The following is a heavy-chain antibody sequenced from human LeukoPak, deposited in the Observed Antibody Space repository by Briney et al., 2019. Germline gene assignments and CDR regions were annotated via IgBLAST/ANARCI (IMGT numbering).Heavy chain of an antibody. CDR1: GGSISSSTYY. V-gene: IGHV4-39*07. CDR2: IHYSGSP. D-gene: IGHD2-21*02. J-gene: IGHJ4*02. CDR3: ARGQGHIVVVTAPRRGFDY. Sequence: SETLSLTCTVSGGSISSSTYYWGWIRQPPGKGLEWIGSIHYSGSPYYNPSLKSRVTISVDTSKNQFSLKLSSVTAADTAVYYCARGQGHIVVVTAPRRGFDYWGQGTLVTVSS.